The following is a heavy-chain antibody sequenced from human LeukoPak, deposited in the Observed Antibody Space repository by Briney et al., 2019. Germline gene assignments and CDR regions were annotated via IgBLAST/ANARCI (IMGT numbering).Heavy chain of an antibody. CDR2: IYYSGST. V-gene: IGHV4-59*01. CDR1: GGSIRSYY. CDR3: ARAYDDILTGYVFFEY. D-gene: IGHD3-9*01. J-gene: IGHJ4*02. Sequence: SETLSLTCTVSGGSIRSYYWSWIRQSPGKGLVWIGNIYYSGSTNYSPSLKSRLTISVDTSRNQFSLKLSSVTAADTAVYYCARAYDDILTGYVFFEYWGQGTLVIVSS.